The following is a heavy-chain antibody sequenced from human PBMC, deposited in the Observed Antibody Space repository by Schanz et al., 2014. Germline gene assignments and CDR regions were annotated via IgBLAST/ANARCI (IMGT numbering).Heavy chain of an antibody. V-gene: IGHV3-30*04. CDR3: AREEGYGYGPVAFDI. D-gene: IGHD5-18*01. CDR2: ILYDGSKT. CDR1: GFTFSNFA. Sequence: QVQLVESGGGVVQPGRSLRLSCAASGFTFSNFAIHWVRQAPGKGLEWVAVILYDGSKTYYADSVKGRFTISRDNSKNTLSLQMNSLRAEDTAVYYCAREEGYGYGPVAFDIWGQGTMVTVSS. J-gene: IGHJ3*02.